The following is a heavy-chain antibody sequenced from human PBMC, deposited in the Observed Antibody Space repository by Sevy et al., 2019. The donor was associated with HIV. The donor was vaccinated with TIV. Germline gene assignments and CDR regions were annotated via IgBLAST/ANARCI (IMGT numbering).Heavy chain of an antibody. CDR3: ARGNSGSFDY. D-gene: IGHD3-22*01. J-gene: IGHJ4*02. Sequence: GGSRRLSCAASGFSFSSYWMHWVRQAPGKGLEWVANIKQDESEKYYVASVKGRFTISRDNAKNSVYLQMNSLRPEDTAIYYCARGNSGSFDYWGQGTLVTVSS. CDR2: IKQDESEK. CDR1: GFSFSSYW. V-gene: IGHV3-7*04.